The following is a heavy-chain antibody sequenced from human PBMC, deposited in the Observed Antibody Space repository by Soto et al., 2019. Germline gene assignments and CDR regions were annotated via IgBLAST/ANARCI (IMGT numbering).Heavy chain of an antibody. Sequence: SETLSLTCTVSGGSISSSSYYWGWIRQPPGKGLEWIGSIYYSGSTYYNPSLKSRVTISVDTSKNQFSLKLGSVTAADTAVYYCARGSNSWYGGDYYYFYGMDVWGQGTTVTVSS. CDR3: ARGSNSWYGGDYYYFYGMDV. V-gene: IGHV4-39*07. CDR1: GGSISSSSYY. CDR2: IYYSGST. J-gene: IGHJ6*02. D-gene: IGHD6-13*01.